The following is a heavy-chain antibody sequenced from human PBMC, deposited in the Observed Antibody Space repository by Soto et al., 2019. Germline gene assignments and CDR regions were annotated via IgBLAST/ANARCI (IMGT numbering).Heavy chain of an antibody. CDR3: ASRCSSTSCYKVLDYYYGTDV. V-gene: IGHV1-2*02. CDR2: INPNSGGT. Sequence: ASVKVSCKASGYTFTGYYMHWVRQAPGQGLEWMGWINPNSGGTNYAQKFQGRVTMTRDTSISTAYMELSRLRSDDTAVYYCASRCSSTSCYKVLDYYYGTDVWGQGTTVTVSS. CDR1: GYTFTGYY. D-gene: IGHD2-2*02. J-gene: IGHJ6*02.